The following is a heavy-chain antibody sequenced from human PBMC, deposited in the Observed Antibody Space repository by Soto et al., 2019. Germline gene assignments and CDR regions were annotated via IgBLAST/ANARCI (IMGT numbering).Heavy chain of an antibody. CDR1: GGSISSGDYY. D-gene: IGHD3-22*01. CDR2: IYYSGST. J-gene: IGHJ4*02. CDR3: ARGKGYYDSSGYYYSPYYFDY. Sequence: PSETLSLTCTVSGGSISSGDYYWSWIRQPPGKGLEWIGYIYYSGSTYYNPSLKSRVTLSVDTSKNQFSLKLSSVTAADTAVYYCARGKGYYDSSGYYYSPYYFDYWGQGTLVTVS. V-gene: IGHV4-30-4*01.